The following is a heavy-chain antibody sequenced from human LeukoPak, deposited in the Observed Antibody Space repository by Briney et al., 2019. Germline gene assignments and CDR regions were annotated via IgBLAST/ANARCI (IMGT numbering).Heavy chain of an antibody. V-gene: IGHV4-4*07. CDR1: GGSMSDYY. J-gene: IGHJ4*02. CDR3: ARAILSGYPDS. Sequence: SETLSLTCTVSGGSMSDYYWSWIRQPAGKGLEWIGRFYSSGSTNYNPSLKSRVTLSVDISKNQFSLNLSSVTAADTAVYYCARAILSGYPDSWGQGTLVIVFS. D-gene: IGHD3-3*01. CDR2: FYSSGST.